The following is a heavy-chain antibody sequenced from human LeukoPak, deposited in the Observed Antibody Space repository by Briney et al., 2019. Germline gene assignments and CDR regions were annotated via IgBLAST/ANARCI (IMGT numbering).Heavy chain of an antibody. Sequence: GGSLRLSCAFSRFTFSICAMSWVRTAPGRGLVWVSAIIDSGGSTYYADSVKGRFTISRDNSKNTLYLQMNSLRAEDTAVYYCAKGTSLINILTGYFYYFDYWGQGTLVTVSS. CDR2: IIDSGGST. CDR3: AKGTSLINILTGYFYYFDY. V-gene: IGHV3-23*01. D-gene: IGHD3-9*01. CDR1: RFTFSICA. J-gene: IGHJ4*02.